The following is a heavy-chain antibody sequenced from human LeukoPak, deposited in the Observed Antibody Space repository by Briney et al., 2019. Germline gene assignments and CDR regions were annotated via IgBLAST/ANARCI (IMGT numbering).Heavy chain of an antibody. CDR3: AKAMHNSGWYGSFDY. V-gene: IGHV3-9*01. J-gene: IGHJ4*02. CDR2: ISCTSASR. D-gene: IGHD6-19*01. Sequence: GGSLRLSCAASGSSFEDYTMHWVGQPPGKVLGWVSGISCTSASRGYADSVKGRFNISRDNAKETLYLQMNSLRTEDTAVYYCAKAMHNSGWYGSFDYCGQGTLVTVSS. CDR1: GSSFEDYT.